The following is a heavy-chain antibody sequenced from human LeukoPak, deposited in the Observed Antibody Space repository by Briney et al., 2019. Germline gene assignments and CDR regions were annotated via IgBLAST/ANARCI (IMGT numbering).Heavy chain of an antibody. Sequence: GRSLRLSCAASGFTFDDYAMHWVRQAPGKGLEWVSGISWHSGSIGYADSVKGRFTIPRDNAKNSLYLQMNSLRAEDTAVYYCARDRLGRITMVRGVYYMDVWGKGTTVTISS. CDR2: ISWHSGSI. CDR3: ARDRLGRITMVRGVYYMDV. J-gene: IGHJ6*03. CDR1: GFTFDDYA. D-gene: IGHD3-10*01. V-gene: IGHV3-9*01.